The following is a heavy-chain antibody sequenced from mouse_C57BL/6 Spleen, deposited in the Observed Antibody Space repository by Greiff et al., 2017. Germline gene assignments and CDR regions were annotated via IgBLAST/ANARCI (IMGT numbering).Heavy chain of an antibody. D-gene: IGHD1-1*01. CDR1: GYTFTSYW. V-gene: IGHV1-69*01. CDR2: IDPSDSYT. J-gene: IGHJ1*03. CDR3: ARCTTVVARYFEG. Sequence: VQLQQPGAELVMPGASVKLSCKASGYTFTSYWMHWVKQRPGQGLEWIGVIDPSDSYTNYNQKFKGKSTLTVDKSSSTAYMQLSSLTSEDSAVYYCARCTTVVARYFEGGGTGTTVTVSS.